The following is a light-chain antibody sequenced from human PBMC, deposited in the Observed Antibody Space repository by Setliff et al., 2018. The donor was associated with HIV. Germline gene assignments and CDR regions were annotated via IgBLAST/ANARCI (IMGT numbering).Light chain of an antibody. CDR3: AAWDDNLNAWV. V-gene: IGLV1-47*01. CDR1: SSNIGSNF. J-gene: IGLJ3*02. Sequence: LTQPPSASGTPGQRITISCSGSSSNIGSNFVYWYQHLPGTAPKLLIYKNNQRPSGVPDRFSGSKSGTSGSLAISGLRSEDEADYSCAAWDDNLNAWVFGGGTKVTVL. CDR2: KNN.